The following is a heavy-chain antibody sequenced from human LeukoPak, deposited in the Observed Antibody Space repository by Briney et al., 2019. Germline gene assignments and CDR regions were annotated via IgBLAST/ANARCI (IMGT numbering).Heavy chain of an antibody. J-gene: IGHJ4*02. CDR1: GGSISDYY. Sequence: PSETLSLTCTVSGGSISDYYWNWIRQPPGKGLEWIGCIYSSGSTNYDPSLKSRLTISVDTSKNQFSLKLSSVTAADTAVYYCARARNGYNPSLFDYWGQGTLVTVSS. D-gene: IGHD5-24*01. V-gene: IGHV4-59*01. CDR3: ARARNGYNPSLFDY. CDR2: IYSSGST.